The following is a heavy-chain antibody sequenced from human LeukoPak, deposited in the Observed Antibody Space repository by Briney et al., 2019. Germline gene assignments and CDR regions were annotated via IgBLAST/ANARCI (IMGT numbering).Heavy chain of an antibody. Sequence: ASVKVSCKASGYTFTGYYIHWVRQAPGQGLEWMGWIYPDSGGTNFAQKFQGRFTMTRDTSISTAYMELSRLTSDDTAVYYCARDSSLGVWGQGTTVTVSS. J-gene: IGHJ6*02. V-gene: IGHV1-2*02. D-gene: IGHD2-2*01. CDR1: GYTFTGYY. CDR2: IYPDSGGT. CDR3: ARDSSLGV.